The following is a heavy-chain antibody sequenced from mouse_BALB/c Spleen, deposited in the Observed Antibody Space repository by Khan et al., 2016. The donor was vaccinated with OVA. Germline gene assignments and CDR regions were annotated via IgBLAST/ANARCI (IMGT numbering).Heavy chain of an antibody. V-gene: IGHV5-6*01. CDR2: ISSSSTYT. J-gene: IGHJ3*01. CDR3: ASHLTGSFAY. CDR1: GFTFTNYG. Sequence: EVKLLESGGDLVKPGGSLKLSCAASGFTFTNYGMSWVRQTPDKRLEWVTTISSSSTYTYYPDSVKGRFTISRNNAKNTLYLQMSSLKSEDTAMYYCASHLTGSFAYWGQGTLVTVSA. D-gene: IGHD4-1*01.